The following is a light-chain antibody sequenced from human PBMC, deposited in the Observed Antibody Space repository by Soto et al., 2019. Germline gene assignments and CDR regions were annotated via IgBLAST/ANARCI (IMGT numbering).Light chain of an antibody. CDR2: EAS. Sequence: DIVLTQSPGTLSLSPGERATLSCRASQSVRSTYLGWYQHKRGQAPRLLIYEASNRATGIPARFSGSGSGADFTLTISSLEPEDFALYYCQQHINWPLTFGGGTKVEIK. J-gene: IGKJ4*01. CDR1: QSVRSTY. CDR3: QQHINWPLT. V-gene: IGKV3-11*01.